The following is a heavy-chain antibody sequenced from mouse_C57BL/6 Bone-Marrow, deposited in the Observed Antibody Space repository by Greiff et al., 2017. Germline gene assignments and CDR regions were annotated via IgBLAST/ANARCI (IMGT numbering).Heavy chain of an antibody. D-gene: IGHD1-1*02. J-gene: IGHJ4*01. CDR3: ARRGGSMDYYAMDY. CDR2: IYPGSGST. Sequence: QVQLQQPGAELVKPGASVKMSCKASGYTFTSYWITWVKQRPGQGLEWNGDIYPGSGSTNYNEKFKSKATLTVDTSSSTAYMQLSSLSSEDSAVYYGARRGGSMDYYAMDYWGQGTSVTVSS. CDR1: GYTFTSYW. V-gene: IGHV1-55*01.